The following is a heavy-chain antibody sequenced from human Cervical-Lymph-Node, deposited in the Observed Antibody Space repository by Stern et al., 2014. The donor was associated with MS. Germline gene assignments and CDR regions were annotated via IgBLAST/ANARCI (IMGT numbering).Heavy chain of an antibody. Sequence: VQLEESGGGVVQPGGSLRLSCAASTFTFSISAMHWVRQAPGKGLEWVAVISSDGSNKYFADSVRGRFTISRDNSRNTLFLQMNSVRAEDTAVFYCASGYYDSSGYYYRGPDYWGQGTLFTVSS. CDR2: ISSDGSNK. D-gene: IGHD3-22*01. CDR1: TFTFSISA. J-gene: IGHJ4*02. CDR3: ASGYYDSSGYYYRGPDY. V-gene: IGHV3-30*04.